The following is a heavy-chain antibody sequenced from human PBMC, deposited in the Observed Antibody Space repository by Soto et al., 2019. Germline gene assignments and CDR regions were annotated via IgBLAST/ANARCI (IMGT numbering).Heavy chain of an antibody. CDR1: GFTFDDYA. CDR2: ISWNSGSI. D-gene: IGHD1-26*01. J-gene: IGHJ4*02. CDR3: AGRSPDHGFDY. Sequence: GGSLRLSCAASGFTFDDYAMHWVRQAPGKGLERVSGISWNSGSIGYADSVKGRFTISRDNAKNSLYLQMNSLRAEDTALYYCAGRSPDHGFDYWGQGTLVTVSS. V-gene: IGHV3-9*01.